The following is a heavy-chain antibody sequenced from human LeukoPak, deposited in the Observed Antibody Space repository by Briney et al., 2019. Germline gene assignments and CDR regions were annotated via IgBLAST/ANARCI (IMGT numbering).Heavy chain of an antibody. CDR2: IIPIFGTA. D-gene: IGHD1-1*01. J-gene: IGHJ4*02. V-gene: IGHV1-69*01. Sequence: SVKVSCKASGGTFSSYAISWVRQAPGQGLEGMGGIIPIFGTANYAQKFQGRVTIPADESPRTAYMELSSLRSEDTAVYYCARESWGTGTIGYWGQGTLVTVSS. CDR3: ARESWGTGTIGY. CDR1: GGTFSSYA.